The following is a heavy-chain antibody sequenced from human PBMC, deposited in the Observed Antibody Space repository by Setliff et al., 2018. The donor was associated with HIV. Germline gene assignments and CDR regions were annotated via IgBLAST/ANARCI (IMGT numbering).Heavy chain of an antibody. Sequence: ASVKVSCKASGSTSISYGVSWVRQAPGQGLEWIGWISTYNGNTHYAQKVQGRITMTTDTSTTTSYMELRSLRSDDTAVYYCARSKKRGDYYYYYYYMDVWGKGTTVTVSS. J-gene: IGHJ6*03. CDR3: ARSKKRGDYYYYYYYMDV. CDR1: GSTSISYG. D-gene: IGHD3-16*01. CDR2: ISTYNGNT. V-gene: IGHV1-18*01.